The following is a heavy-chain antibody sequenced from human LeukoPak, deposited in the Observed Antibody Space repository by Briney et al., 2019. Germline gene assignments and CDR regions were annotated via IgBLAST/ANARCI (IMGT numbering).Heavy chain of an antibody. V-gene: IGHV3-30*02. CDR2: IWYDGSNK. CDR1: GFTFSSYG. J-gene: IGHJ3*02. D-gene: IGHD3-22*01. Sequence: PGGSLRLSCAASGFTFSSYGMHWVRQAPGKGLEWVAVIWYDGSNKCYADSVKGRFTISRDNSKNTLYLQMNSLRAEDTAVYYCAKGFPQSDSSGYAQLLAFDIWGQGTMVTVSS. CDR3: AKGFPQSDSSGYAQLLAFDI.